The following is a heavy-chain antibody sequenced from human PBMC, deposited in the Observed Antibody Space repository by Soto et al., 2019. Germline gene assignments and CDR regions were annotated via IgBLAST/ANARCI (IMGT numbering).Heavy chain of an antibody. V-gene: IGHV4-39*01. D-gene: IGHD2-15*01. CDR1: GGSIRGSSYY. Sequence: TSETLSLTCTVSGGSIRGSSYYWDWIRQPPGKGLEWIGSIDHSGSTYYNPSLKSRVTISVDTSKNQFSLKLSSVTAADTAVYYCARRWFRAFDPWGQGTLVTVSS. CDR3: ARRWFRAFDP. CDR2: IDHSGST. J-gene: IGHJ5*02.